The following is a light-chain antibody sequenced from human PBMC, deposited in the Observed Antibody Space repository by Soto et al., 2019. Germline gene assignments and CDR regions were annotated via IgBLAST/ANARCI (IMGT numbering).Light chain of an antibody. Sequence: DIQITQSPSSVSASVGDRVTITCRASQGISSWLAWYQQKPGQSPQILIYLGSSRASGVPDRFSGSGSGTDFTLKIRRVEAEDVAVYDCMQALQTPRTFGQGTKVDIK. CDR3: MQALQTPRT. V-gene: IGKV1-12*01. J-gene: IGKJ1*01. CDR2: LGS. CDR1: QGISSW.